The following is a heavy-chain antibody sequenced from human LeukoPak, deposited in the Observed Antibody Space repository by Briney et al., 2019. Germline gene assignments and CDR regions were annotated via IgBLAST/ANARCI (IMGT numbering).Heavy chain of an antibody. V-gene: IGHV4-34*01. CDR2: INHSGST. Sequence: SETLSLTCAVYGGSFSGYYWSWIRQPPGKGLEWIGEINHSGSTNYNPSLKSRVTISVDTSKTQFSLKLSSVTAADTAVYYCARDRGYYDSSGYSDWGQGTLVTVSS. CDR3: ARDRGYYDSSGYSD. D-gene: IGHD3-22*01. J-gene: IGHJ4*02. CDR1: GGSFSGYY.